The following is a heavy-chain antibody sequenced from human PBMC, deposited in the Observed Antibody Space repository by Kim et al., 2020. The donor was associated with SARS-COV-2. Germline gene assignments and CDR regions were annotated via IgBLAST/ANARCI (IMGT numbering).Heavy chain of an antibody. CDR2: IYYSGST. D-gene: IGHD6-13*01. J-gene: IGHJ4*02. CDR3: ASVPIAAAGKLHY. V-gene: IGHV4-39*01. CDR1: GGSISSSSYY. Sequence: SETLSLTCTVSGGSISSSSYYWGWIRQPPGKGLEWIGSIYYSGSTYYNPSLKSRVTISVDTSKNQFSLKLSSVTAADTAVYYCASVPIAAAGKLHYWGQGTLVTVSS.